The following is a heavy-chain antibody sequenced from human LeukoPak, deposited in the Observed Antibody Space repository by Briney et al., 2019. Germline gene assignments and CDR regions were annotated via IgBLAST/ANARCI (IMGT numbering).Heavy chain of an antibody. J-gene: IGHJ4*02. D-gene: IGHD2-2*01. Sequence: SQTLSLTCVISGDSVSSNSGAWNCIRQSPSRGLEWLGRTYYRSKWYNEYALSVKSRITINPDTTKNQFSLQLSSVTPEDTAVYYCVRGGVEAPAAMGFDYWGQGTLVTVSS. CDR1: GDSVSSNSGA. V-gene: IGHV6-1*01. CDR2: TYYRSKWYN. CDR3: VRGGVEAPAAMGFDY.